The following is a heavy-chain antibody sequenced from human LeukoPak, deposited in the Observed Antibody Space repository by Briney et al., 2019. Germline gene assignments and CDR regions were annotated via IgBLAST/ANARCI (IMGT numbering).Heavy chain of an antibody. D-gene: IGHD3-10*01. J-gene: IGHJ6*03. V-gene: IGHV4-59*01. CDR3: ARLRGLYYYDMDV. Sequence: SETLSLTCTVSGGSISSYYWTWIRQPPGKGLEWIGYIYFTGSTNYNPSLKTRVTISLDTSKNQFSLKLSSVTAADTAVYYCARLRGLYYYDMDVWGKGTTVTVSS. CDR2: IYFTGST. CDR1: GGSISSYY.